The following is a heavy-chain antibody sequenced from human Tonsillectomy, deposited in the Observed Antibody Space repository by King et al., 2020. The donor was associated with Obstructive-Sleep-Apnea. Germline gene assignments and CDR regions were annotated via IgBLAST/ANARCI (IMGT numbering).Heavy chain of an antibody. D-gene: IGHD3-9*01. CDR1: GFTLDDYA. Sequence: VQLVESGGGLVQPGRSLRLSCAASGFTLDDYAMHWVRQAPGKGLEWVSGISWNSGSIGYADSVKGRFTISRDNAKNSLYLQMNSLRAEDTALYYCAKDGTDYDILTGHAPYDAFDIWGQGTMVTVSS. J-gene: IGHJ3*02. V-gene: IGHV3-9*01. CDR3: AKDGTDYDILTGHAPYDAFDI. CDR2: ISWNSGSI.